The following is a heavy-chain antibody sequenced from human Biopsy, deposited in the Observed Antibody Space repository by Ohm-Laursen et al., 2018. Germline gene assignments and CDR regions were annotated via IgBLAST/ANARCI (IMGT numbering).Heavy chain of an antibody. CDR2: ISDSGST. J-gene: IGHJ4*02. CDR3: ARRGSGGRSFDH. Sequence: PSQTLSLTWAVSGGSISSFYWTWIRQPPGKGPEWIGDISDSGSTNYKPSLKSRLIISVDTSKNQFSLNMSSVTAADTAVYYCARRGSGGRSFDHWGQGTLVTVSS. CDR1: GGSISSFY. D-gene: IGHD2-15*01. V-gene: IGHV4-59*08.